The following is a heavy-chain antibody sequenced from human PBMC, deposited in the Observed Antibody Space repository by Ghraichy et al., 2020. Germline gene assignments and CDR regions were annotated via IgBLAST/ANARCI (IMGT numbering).Heavy chain of an antibody. J-gene: IGHJ5*02. CDR2: IYYSGST. D-gene: IGHD3-3*01. CDR3: ARVWSLPYYDFWSGYQLYNWFDP. Sequence: SETLSLTCTVSGGSISSYYWSWIRQPPGKGLEWIGYIYYSGSTNYNPSLKSRVTISVDTSKNQFSLKLSYVTAADTAVYYCARVWSLPYYDFWSGYQLYNWFDPWGQGTLVTVSS. CDR1: GGSISSYY. V-gene: IGHV4-59*01.